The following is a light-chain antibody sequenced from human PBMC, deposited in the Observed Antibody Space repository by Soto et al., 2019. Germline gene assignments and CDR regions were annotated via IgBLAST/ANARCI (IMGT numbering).Light chain of an antibody. CDR2: DVS. Sequence: QSALNQPRSVSGSPGQSVTISCTGNSSDVGGYNYVSWYQQHPGKAPKLMIYDVSKRPSGVPDRFSGSKSGNTASLTISGLQAEDEADYYCCSYAGSYSSFGTGTKVTVL. J-gene: IGLJ1*01. V-gene: IGLV2-11*01. CDR3: CSYAGSYSS. CDR1: SSDVGGYNY.